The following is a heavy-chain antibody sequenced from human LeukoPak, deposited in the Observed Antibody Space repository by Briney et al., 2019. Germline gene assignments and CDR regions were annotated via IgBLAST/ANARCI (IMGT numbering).Heavy chain of an antibody. Sequence: PGGSLRLSCAASGFTFSSYWMHWVRQAPGKGLVWVSRINTDGSSTSYADSVKGRFTISRDNAKNTLYLQMNSLRTEDTALYYCANDNFGSPGYWGQGTLVIVSS. V-gene: IGHV3-74*01. CDR2: INTDGSST. CDR3: ANDNFGSPGY. D-gene: IGHD3-9*01. J-gene: IGHJ4*02. CDR1: GFTFSSYW.